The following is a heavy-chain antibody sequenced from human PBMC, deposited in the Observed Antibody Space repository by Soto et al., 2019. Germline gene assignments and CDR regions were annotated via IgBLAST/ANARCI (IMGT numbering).Heavy chain of an antibody. J-gene: IGHJ5*02. CDR2: TAHRGSA. CDR1: SYSLGGGSA. CDR3: ARVTIFEYWFDP. V-gene: IGHV4-38-2*02. D-gene: IGHD3-3*01. Sequence: PSETRSPTCPVSSYSLGGGSAWACMRKPPGKGLEGIGDTAHRGSAHTDPSLTSRDTMSADTSTHNFSLRLTSVTAADTAVYYCARVTIFEYWFDPCGQGILVPVSP.